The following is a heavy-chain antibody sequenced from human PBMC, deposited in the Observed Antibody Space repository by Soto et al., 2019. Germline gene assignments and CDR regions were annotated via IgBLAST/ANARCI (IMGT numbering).Heavy chain of an antibody. D-gene: IGHD6-13*01. Sequence: EVHLVESGGGSVQPGGSLSLSCAASGFTFSDHYMDWVRQAPGKGLEWIARSRNRANSYTTEYAASVKGRFTISRDDSKNSLYLQMNSLETEDTAIYYCARDLAATGTYYFDFWGQGTLVTVSS. V-gene: IGHV3-72*01. CDR2: SRNRANSYTT. CDR1: GFTFSDHY. J-gene: IGHJ4*02. CDR3: ARDLAATGTYYFDF.